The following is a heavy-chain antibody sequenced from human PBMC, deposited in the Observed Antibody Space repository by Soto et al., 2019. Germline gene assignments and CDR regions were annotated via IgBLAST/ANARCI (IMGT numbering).Heavy chain of an antibody. CDR1: GFTFSSYA. CDR2: IPGSGGST. CDR3: AKIGTSSSVSLPLVLLDY. J-gene: IGHJ4*02. D-gene: IGHD6-6*01. Sequence: LRLSCAASGFTFSSYAMSWVRQSPGKGLEWVSAIPGSGGSTYYAGSVKGRFTISRDNSKNTLYLQMNSLRVEDTAVYYCAKIGTSSSVSLPLVLLDYWGQGAQVTVSS. V-gene: IGHV3-23*01.